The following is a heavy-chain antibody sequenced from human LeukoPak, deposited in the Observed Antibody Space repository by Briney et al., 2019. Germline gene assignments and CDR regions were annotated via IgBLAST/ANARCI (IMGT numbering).Heavy chain of an antibody. D-gene: IGHD3-22*01. CDR3: ARGPGYYYDSSGGGS. J-gene: IGHJ5*02. Sequence: PWASVKVSCKASGYTFTSYDINWVRQATGQGLEWMGWMNPNSGNTGYAQKFQGRVTMTRNTSISTAYMELSSLRSEDTAVYYCARGPGYYYDSSGGGSWGQGTLVTVSS. V-gene: IGHV1-8*01. CDR2: MNPNSGNT. CDR1: GYTFTSYD.